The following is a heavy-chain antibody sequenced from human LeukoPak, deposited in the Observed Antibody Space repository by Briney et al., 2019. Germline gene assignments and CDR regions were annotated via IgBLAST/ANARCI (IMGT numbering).Heavy chain of an antibody. D-gene: IGHD6-19*01. CDR3: ARSPSPYSSGWYFDY. CDR1: GDSVSINSAA. CDR2: AYQRSKWYN. V-gene: IGHV6-1*01. J-gene: IGHJ4*02. Sequence: SQTLSLTCAISGDSVSINSAAWNWIRQSPSRGLEWLGRAYQRSKWYNDYAVSVKSRITINPDISKNQFSLQLNSVTPEDTAVYYCARSPSPYSSGWYFDYWGQGTLVTVSS.